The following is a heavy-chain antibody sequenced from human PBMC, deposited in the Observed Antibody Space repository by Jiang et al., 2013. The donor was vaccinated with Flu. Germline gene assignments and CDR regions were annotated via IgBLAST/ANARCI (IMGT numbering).Heavy chain of an antibody. J-gene: IGHJ6*02. V-gene: IGHV1-69*04. D-gene: IGHD3-22*01. CDR1: GGTFSSYA. CDR3: ARDSSGYPPLLDYGMDV. CDR2: IIPILGIA. Sequence: GAEVKKPGSSVKVSCKASGGTFSSYAISWVRQAPGQGLEWMGRIIPILGIANYAQKFQGRVTITADKSTSTAYMELSSLRSEDTAVYYCARDSSGYPPLLDYGMDVWGQGTTVTVSS.